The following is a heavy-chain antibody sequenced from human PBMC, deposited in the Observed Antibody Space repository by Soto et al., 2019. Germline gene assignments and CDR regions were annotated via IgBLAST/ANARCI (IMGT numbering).Heavy chain of an antibody. CDR3: ARDGHSSSTGNWFDP. CDR1: GGTFSSYA. J-gene: IGHJ5*02. Sequence: SVKVSCKASGGTFSSYAISWVRQAPGQGLEWMGGIIPIFGTANYAQKFQGRVTITADESTSTAYMELSSLRSEDTAVYYCARDGHSSSTGNWFDPWGQGTLVTVSS. V-gene: IGHV1-69*13. D-gene: IGHD2-2*01. CDR2: IIPIFGTA.